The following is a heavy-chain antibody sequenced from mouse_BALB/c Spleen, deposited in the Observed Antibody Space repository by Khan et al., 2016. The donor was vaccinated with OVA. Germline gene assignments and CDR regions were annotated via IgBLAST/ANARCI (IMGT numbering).Heavy chain of an antibody. Sequence: VRLQQSGAEFVKPGASVRLSCTASGFNIKNTYIHWVKQRPEQGLEWIGRIDPANGNTKYDPKFQGKATITADTSSNTAYLQLSSLTSEDTAVYYCAYSLLLYAVDYWCQGTSVTVPS. CDR3: AYSLLLYAVDY. J-gene: IGHJ4*01. D-gene: IGHD1-2*01. CDR1: GFNIKNTY. CDR2: IDPANGNT. V-gene: IGHV14-3*02.